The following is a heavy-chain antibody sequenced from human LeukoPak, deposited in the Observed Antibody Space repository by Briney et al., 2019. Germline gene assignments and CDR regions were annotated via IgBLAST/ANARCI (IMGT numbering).Heavy chain of an antibody. Sequence: GASVKVSCKASGYTFTDYYIHWVRQAPGQGLEWMGWINPNSGGTNYAQKFQGWVTMTRDTSISTAYMELSRLRSDDMAVYYCARDRVSGYYYYGMDVWGQGTTVTVSS. V-gene: IGHV1-2*04. CDR2: INPNSGGT. CDR1: GYTFTDYY. J-gene: IGHJ6*02. D-gene: IGHD1-26*01. CDR3: ARDRVSGYYYYGMDV.